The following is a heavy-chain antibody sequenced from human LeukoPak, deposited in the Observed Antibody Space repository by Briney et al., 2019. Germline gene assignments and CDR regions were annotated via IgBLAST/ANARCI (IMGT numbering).Heavy chain of an antibody. J-gene: IGHJ4*02. CDR3: ARGGSFVHNRRFDY. D-gene: IGHD6-13*01. Sequence: GGSLRLSCAASGFDFSEFWMSWVRRAPGKGLEWVANIKDDGSGKNYVDSVKGRFTISRDNAKNSMYLQMNNMRDEDTALYYCARGGSFVHNRRFDYWGQGALVTVSS. V-gene: IGHV3-7*01. CDR1: GFDFSEFW. CDR2: IKDDGSGK.